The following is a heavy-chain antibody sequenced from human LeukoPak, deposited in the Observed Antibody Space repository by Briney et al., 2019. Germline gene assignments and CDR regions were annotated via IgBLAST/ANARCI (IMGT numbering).Heavy chain of an antibody. Sequence: GASVKVSCKASGYTFTGYYMHWVRQAPGQGLEWMGWINPNSGGTNYAQKFQGWVTMTSDTSISTAYMELSRLRSDDTAVYYCARGGSPEGYYYYGMDAWGQGTTVTVSS. J-gene: IGHJ6*02. V-gene: IGHV1-2*04. CDR2: INPNSGGT. D-gene: IGHD3-10*01. CDR1: GYTFTGYY. CDR3: ARGGSPEGYYYYGMDA.